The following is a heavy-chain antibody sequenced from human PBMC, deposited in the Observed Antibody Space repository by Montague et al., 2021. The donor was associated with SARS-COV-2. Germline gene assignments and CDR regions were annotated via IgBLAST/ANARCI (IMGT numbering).Heavy chain of an antibody. D-gene: IGHD3-10*01. Sequence: SETLSLTCTVSGGSISSYYWSWIRQPPGKGLEWIGYIYYSGSTNYNPSLKSRVTISLDTPKNQFSLKLNSVTAADTAVYYCARDRGLGVAENFDCWGQGTLVTVSS. V-gene: IGHV4-59*01. CDR3: ARDRGLGVAENFDC. J-gene: IGHJ4*02. CDR1: GGSISSYY. CDR2: IYYSGST.